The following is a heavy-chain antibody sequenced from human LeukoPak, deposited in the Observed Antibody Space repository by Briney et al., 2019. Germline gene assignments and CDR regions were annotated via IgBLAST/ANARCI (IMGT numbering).Heavy chain of an antibody. D-gene: IGHD2-15*01. CDR3: ARGGFESCSAGSCLLGNY. Sequence: SETLSLTCTVSGGSISSYYWSWIRQPAGKGLEWIGRIYTSGSTNYNPSLKSRVTMSVDTSTNQFTLNLASVTAADTAVYYCARGGFESCSAGSCLLGNYWGQGILVAVSS. J-gene: IGHJ4*02. V-gene: IGHV4-4*07. CDR1: GGSISSYY. CDR2: IYTSGST.